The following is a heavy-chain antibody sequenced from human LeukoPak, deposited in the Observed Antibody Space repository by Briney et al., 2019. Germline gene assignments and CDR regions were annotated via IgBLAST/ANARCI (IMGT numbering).Heavy chain of an antibody. CDR1: GYSFTSYY. J-gene: IGHJ5*02. CDR2: IYPGDSDT. CDR3: ARVVGDNWFDP. V-gene: IGHV5-51*01. Sequence: GESLKISCKGSGYSFTSYYIGWVRQMPGKGLEWMGIIYPGDSDTRYSPSFQGQVTISADKSINAAYLQWSSLKASDTDMYYCARVVGDNWFDPWGQGTLVTVSS. D-gene: IGHD2-15*01.